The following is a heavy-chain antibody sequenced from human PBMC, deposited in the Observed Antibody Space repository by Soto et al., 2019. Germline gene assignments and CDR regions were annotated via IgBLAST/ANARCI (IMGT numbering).Heavy chain of an antibody. D-gene: IGHD5-12*01. CDR2: IYWDDDK. CDR3: ARLTRGVYESGRLWEKFDY. CDR1: GFSLSSIGMG. J-gene: IGHJ4*02. V-gene: IGHV2-5*02. Sequence: QITVKESGLTLVKPTETLTLTCTFSGFSLSSIGMGVGWIRQPPGKALEWLALIYWDDDKRYSPSLSSRLTNTKDPSKNEVDLTRTNKDPVDTATYYFARLTRGVYESGRLWEKFDYWGQGTLVTVSS.